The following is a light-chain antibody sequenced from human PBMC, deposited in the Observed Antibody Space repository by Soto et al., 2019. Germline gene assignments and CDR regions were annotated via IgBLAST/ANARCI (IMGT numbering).Light chain of an antibody. V-gene: IGKV1-5*03. CDR1: QSISTW. CDR2: KAS. Sequence: DIQMTQFPSTLSASVGDRVTITCRARQSISTWLAWYQQKPGKVPKLLIYKASSLESGVPSRFSGSGSGTEFTLTISSLQPDDFATYYCQQYNNSFGQGTKVEI. J-gene: IGKJ1*01. CDR3: QQYNNS.